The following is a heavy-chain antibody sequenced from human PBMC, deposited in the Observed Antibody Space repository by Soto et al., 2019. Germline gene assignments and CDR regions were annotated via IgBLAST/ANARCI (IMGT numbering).Heavy chain of an antibody. V-gene: IGHV3-30*18. CDR2: ISYHGSDK. CDR3: AKDHLTTTVTTVGY. Sequence: QVQLVESGGGVVQPGRSLRLSCAASGFTFSNYGMHWVRQAPGKGLEWVAVISYHGSDKYYADSVKVRFTISRDNSKNPLYLPMDSLRAEDTAVYYSAKDHLTTTVTTVGYWGQGTLVTVSS. J-gene: IGHJ4*02. D-gene: IGHD4-17*01. CDR1: GFTFSNYG.